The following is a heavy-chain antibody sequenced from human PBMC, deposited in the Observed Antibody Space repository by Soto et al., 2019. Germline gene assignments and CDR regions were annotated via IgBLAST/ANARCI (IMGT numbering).Heavy chain of an antibody. Sequence: GGSLRLSCAASGFTFSSYSMNWVRQAPGKGLEWVSSISSSSSYIYYADSVKGRFTISRDNAKNSLYLQMNSLRAEDTAVYYCARSIPPIVVVTATPWGQGTLVTASS. CDR1: GFTFSSYS. V-gene: IGHV3-21*01. J-gene: IGHJ5*02. CDR3: ARSIPPIVVVTATP. D-gene: IGHD2-21*02. CDR2: ISSSSSYI.